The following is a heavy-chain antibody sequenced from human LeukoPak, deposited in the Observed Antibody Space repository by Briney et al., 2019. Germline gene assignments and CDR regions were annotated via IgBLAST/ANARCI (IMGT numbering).Heavy chain of an antibody. D-gene: IGHD3-22*01. CDR3: ARRRYYDGSGYLE. CDR2: IYYSGRT. Sequence: SETLSLTCSVSGDSISRSDSYWDWIRQPPGKGLEWIGTIYYSGRTYYSPSLNSRVTMSVDTSSNQFSLNLRSVTAADTAVYYCARRRYYDGSGYLEWSQGTLLSVSS. J-gene: IGHJ1*01. CDR1: GDSISRSDSY. V-gene: IGHV4-39*01.